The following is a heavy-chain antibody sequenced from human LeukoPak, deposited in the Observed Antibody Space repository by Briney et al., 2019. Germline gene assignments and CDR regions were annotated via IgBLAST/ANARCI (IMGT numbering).Heavy chain of an antibody. CDR3: ARPTSGGVFDY. J-gene: IGHJ4*02. CDR2: INHSGST. Sequence: NPSETLSLTCAVYGGSFSGYYWSWIRQPPGKGLEWIGEINHSGSTNYNPSLKSRVTISVDTSKNQFSLKLSSVTAADTAVYYCARPTSGGVFDYWGQGTLVTVSS. D-gene: IGHD4-23*01. V-gene: IGHV4-34*01. CDR1: GGSFSGYY.